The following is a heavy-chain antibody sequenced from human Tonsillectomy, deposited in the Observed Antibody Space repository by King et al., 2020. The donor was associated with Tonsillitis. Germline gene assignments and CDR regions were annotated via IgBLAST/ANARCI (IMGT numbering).Heavy chain of an antibody. D-gene: IGHD6-19*01. CDR3: ARELGPVAGTAQDNNWFDP. CDR1: GYAFTSYA. CDR2: INTNTGNP. Sequence: VQLVQSGSELKKPGASVKVSCKASGYAFTSYAMNWVRQAPGQGLEWMGWINTNTGNPTYAQGFTGRFVFSLDTSVSTAYLQISSLKAEDTAVYYCARELGPVAGTAQDNNWFDPWGQGTLVTVSS. V-gene: IGHV7-4-1*02. J-gene: IGHJ5*02.